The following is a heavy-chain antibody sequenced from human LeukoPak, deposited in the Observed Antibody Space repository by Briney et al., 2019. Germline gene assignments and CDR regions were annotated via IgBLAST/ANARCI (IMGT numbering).Heavy chain of an antibody. CDR3: ARGAVGIFGVVTPNYYMDV. D-gene: IGHD3-3*01. Sequence: SETLSLTCTVSGGSISSYYWSWIRQPAGKGLEWIGRIYTSGSTNYNPSLKSRVTMSVDTSKNQFSLKLSSVTAADAAVYYCARGAVGIFGVVTPNYYMDVWGKGTTVTVSS. CDR2: IYTSGST. CDR1: GGSISSYY. V-gene: IGHV4-4*07. J-gene: IGHJ6*03.